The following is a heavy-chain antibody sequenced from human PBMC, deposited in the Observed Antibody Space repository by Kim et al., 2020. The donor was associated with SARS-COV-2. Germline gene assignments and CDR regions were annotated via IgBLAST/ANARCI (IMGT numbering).Heavy chain of an antibody. CDR3: AKDKGFGGVYPGYYFDY. CDR2: ISYDGSNK. CDR1: GFTFSSYG. Sequence: GGSLRLSCAASGFTFSSYGMHWVRQAPGKGLEWVAVISYDGSNKYYADSVKGRFTISRDNSKNTLYLQMNSLRAEDTAVYYCAKDKGFGGVYPGYYFDYWGQGTLVTVSS. V-gene: IGHV3-30*18. D-gene: IGHD3-16*01. J-gene: IGHJ4*02.